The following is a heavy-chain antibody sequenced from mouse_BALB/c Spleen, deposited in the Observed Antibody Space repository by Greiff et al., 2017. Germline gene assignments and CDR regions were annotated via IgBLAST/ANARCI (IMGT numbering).Heavy chain of an antibody. CDR3: ARGGGSRYYFDY. J-gene: IGHJ2*01. CDR1: GFTFSSFG. CDR2: ISSGSSTI. D-gene: IGHD1-1*01. Sequence: EVQGVESGGGLVQPGGSRKLSCAASGFTFSSFGMHWVRQAPEKGLEWVAYISSGSSTIYYADTVKGRFTISRDNPKNTLFLQMTSLRSEDTAMYYCARGGGSRYYFDYWGQGNTLTVSS. V-gene: IGHV5-17*02.